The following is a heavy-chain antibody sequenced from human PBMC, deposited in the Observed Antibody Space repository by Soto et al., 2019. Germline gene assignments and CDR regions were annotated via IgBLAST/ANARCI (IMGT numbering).Heavy chain of an antibody. J-gene: IGHJ6*02. V-gene: IGHV3-30-3*01. CDR3: ARAYTGYYYGMDV. D-gene: IGHD2-21*01. CDR2: ISYDGSNK. Sequence: GGSLRLSCAASGFTISSYAMHWVRQAPGKGLEWVAVISYDGSNKYYADSVKGRFTISRDNSKNTLYLQMNSLRAEDTAVYYCARAYTGYYYGMDVWGQGTTVTVSS. CDR1: GFTISSYA.